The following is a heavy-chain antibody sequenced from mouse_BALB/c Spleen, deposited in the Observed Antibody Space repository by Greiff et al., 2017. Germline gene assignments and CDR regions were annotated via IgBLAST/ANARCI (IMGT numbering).Heavy chain of an antibody. Sequence: DVQLQESGPGLVKPSQSLSLTCTVTGYSITSDYAWNWIRQFPGNKLEWMGYISYSGSTSYNPSLKSRISITRDTSKNQFFLQLNSVTTEDTATYYCARDGDYAPYYYAMDYWGQGTSVTVSS. V-gene: IGHV3-2*02. CDR3: ARDGDYAPYYYAMDY. D-gene: IGHD1-1*01. CDR1: GYSITSDYA. CDR2: ISYSGST. J-gene: IGHJ4*01.